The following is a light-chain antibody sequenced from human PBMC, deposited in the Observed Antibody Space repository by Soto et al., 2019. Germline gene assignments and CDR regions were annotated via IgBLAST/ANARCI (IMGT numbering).Light chain of an antibody. CDR3: MQATHSPWA. CDR2: KIS. CDR1: QSLVHRDGNTY. J-gene: IGKJ1*01. V-gene: IGKV2-24*01. Sequence: DVVMTQTPLSSPVTLGQSASISCRSSQSLVHRDGNTYLSWLHQRPGQPPRLLIYKISHRFSGVPDRFSGSGAGTHFTLRITSVEAEDVGVYYCMQATHSPWAFGQGTKVEIK.